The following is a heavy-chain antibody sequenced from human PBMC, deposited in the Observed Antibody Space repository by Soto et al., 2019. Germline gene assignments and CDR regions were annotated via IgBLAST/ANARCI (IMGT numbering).Heavy chain of an antibody. Sequence: XEFLKTSDQGSGYSFYNYLHVWVRQVPGKGLEWMTIIHPAASETRSSPSFQGQVTISVDKSISTDYLQWRSLKASDTAMYYCARHVGGITGTRFQNWGQGTLVTVSS. D-gene: IGHD1-20*01. V-gene: IGHV5-51*01. CDR1: GYSFYNYL. CDR3: ARHVGGITGTRFQN. CDR2: IHPAASET. J-gene: IGHJ1*01.